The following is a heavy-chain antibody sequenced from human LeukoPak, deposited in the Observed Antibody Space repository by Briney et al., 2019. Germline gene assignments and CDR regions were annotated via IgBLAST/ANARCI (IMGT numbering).Heavy chain of an antibody. CDR1: AFTFNTYW. Sequence: QAGGSLRLSCAASAFTFNTYWMHWVRQVPVRGLEWVSRINGDESSTNYADSVKGRFTISRDNAKDTLYLHMNSLTAEDTAVYYCARGAKWAYYFDYWGQGTLVTVSS. D-gene: IGHD1-26*01. CDR2: INGDESST. V-gene: IGHV3-74*01. J-gene: IGHJ4*02. CDR3: ARGAKWAYYFDY.